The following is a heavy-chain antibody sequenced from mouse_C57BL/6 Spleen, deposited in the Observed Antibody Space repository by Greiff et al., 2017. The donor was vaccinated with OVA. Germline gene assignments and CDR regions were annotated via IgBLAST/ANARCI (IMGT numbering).Heavy chain of an antibody. J-gene: IGHJ3*01. CDR1: GYTFTSYW. Sequence: VQLQQSGAELVKPGASVKMSCKASGYTFTSYWITWVKQRPGQGLEWIGDIYPGSGSTNYNEKFKSKATLTVDTSSSTAYMQLSSLTSEDSAVYYCARRNYYGNSGAFAYWGQGTLVTVSA. D-gene: IGHD2-1*01. CDR3: ARRNYYGNSGAFAY. V-gene: IGHV1-55*01. CDR2: IYPGSGST.